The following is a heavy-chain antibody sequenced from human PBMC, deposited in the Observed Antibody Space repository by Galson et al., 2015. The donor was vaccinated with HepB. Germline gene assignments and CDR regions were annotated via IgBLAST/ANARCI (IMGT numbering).Heavy chain of an antibody. CDR2: IYYSGST. J-gene: IGHJ4*02. Sequence: ETLSLTCTVSGGSISSGGYYWSWIRQHPGKGLEWIGYIYYSGSTNYNPSLKSRVTISVDTSKNQFSLKLSSVTAADTAVYYCARGWFGELLLFDYWGQGTLVTVSS. D-gene: IGHD3-10*01. CDR3: ARGWFGELLLFDY. CDR1: GGSISSGGYY. V-gene: IGHV4-61*08.